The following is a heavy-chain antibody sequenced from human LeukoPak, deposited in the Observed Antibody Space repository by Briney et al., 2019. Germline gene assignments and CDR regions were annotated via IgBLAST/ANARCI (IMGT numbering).Heavy chain of an antibody. CDR1: GYTFTGYY. CDR3: ARDQRDDFDWLLLG. CDR2: INPNSGGT. J-gene: IGHJ4*02. V-gene: IGHV1-2*06. Sequence: ASVKVFCKASGYTFTGYYMHWVRQAPGQGLEWMGRINPNSGGTNYAQKFQGRVTMTRNTSISTAYMELSRLRSDDTAVYYCARDQRDDFDWLLLGWGQGTLVTVSS. D-gene: IGHD3-9*01.